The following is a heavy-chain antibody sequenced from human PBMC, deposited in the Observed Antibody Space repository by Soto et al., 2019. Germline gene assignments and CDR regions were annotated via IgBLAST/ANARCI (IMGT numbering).Heavy chain of an antibody. CDR3: ARLGATATTLDY. Sequence: WETLSLTCTVSGGSISSSSYYWGWIRQPPGKGLEWIGSIYYSGSTYYNPSLKSPVTISVDTSKNQFSLKLSSVTAADTAVYYCARLGATATTLDYWGQGTLVTVSS. CDR1: GGSISSSSYY. V-gene: IGHV4-39*01. CDR2: IYYSGST. J-gene: IGHJ4*02. D-gene: IGHD4-17*01.